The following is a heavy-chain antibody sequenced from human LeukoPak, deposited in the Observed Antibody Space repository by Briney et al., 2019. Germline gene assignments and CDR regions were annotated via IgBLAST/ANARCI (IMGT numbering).Heavy chain of an antibody. D-gene: IGHD6-25*01. CDR1: GFTFSNFA. CDR3: ARDPGRVQGAAYYFDY. J-gene: IGHJ4*02. Sequence: GGSLRLSCATSGFTFSNFAMHWVRQAPGKGLEWVAAILYDGSDQYYGESVKGRFTISRDNSRNTLYLQMNSLRAEDTAVYYCARDPGRVQGAAYYFDYWGQGTLVTVSS. CDR2: ILYDGSDQ. V-gene: IGHV3-30*04.